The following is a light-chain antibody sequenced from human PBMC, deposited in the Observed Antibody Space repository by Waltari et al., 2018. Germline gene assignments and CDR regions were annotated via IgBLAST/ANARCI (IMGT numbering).Light chain of an antibody. V-gene: IGKV3-20*01. CDR1: QSVDSTY. CDR3: QQFGGSPMYT. CDR2: KTS. J-gene: IGKJ2*01. Sequence: EVVLTQSPGTLSLSPGERATLSCRASQSVDSTYLAWYQQKPGQAPTLLIYKTSTRATGIPDRFSGSGSGTDFSPNINILEPGDSAVYYCQQFGGSPMYTFGLGTKLEIK.